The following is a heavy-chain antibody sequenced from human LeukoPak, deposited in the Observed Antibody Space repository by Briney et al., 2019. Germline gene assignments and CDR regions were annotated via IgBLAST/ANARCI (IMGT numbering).Heavy chain of an antibody. CDR1: GFTFSSYE. Sequence: PGGPLRLSCAASGFTFSSYEMNWVRQAPGKGLEWVSYISSSGSTIYYADSVRGRFTISRDNANNLLYLQMNSLRAEDTAVYYCAKYGGDSGVAFDYWGQGTLVTVSS. CDR2: ISSSGSTI. V-gene: IGHV3-48*03. J-gene: IGHJ4*02. D-gene: IGHD2-21*02. CDR3: AKYGGDSGVAFDY.